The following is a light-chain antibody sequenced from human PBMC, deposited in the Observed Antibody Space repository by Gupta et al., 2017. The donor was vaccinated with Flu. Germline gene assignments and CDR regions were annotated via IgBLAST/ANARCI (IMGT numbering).Light chain of an antibody. V-gene: IGKV3-20*01. J-gene: IGKJ1*01. CDR2: GAS. CDR3: QQYCSSPP. CDR1: QSVSSSY. Sequence: EIVLTQSPGTLSLSPGERATLSCRASQSVSSSYLAWYQQKPGQAPRLIIYGASSSASGIPDRFSGSGSGTDFTLTSSRREPEDFAVYYGQQYCSSPPFGQGTKVEIK.